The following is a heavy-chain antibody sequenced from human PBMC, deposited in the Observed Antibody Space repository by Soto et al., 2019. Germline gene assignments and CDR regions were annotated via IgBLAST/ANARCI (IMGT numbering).Heavy chain of an antibody. D-gene: IGHD3-3*01. Sequence: SETLSLTCTVFGGSISSGGYYWSWIRQHPXKGLEWIGYIYYSGSTYYNPSLKSRVTISVDTSKNQFPLKLSSVTAADTAVYYCARRRDYDFWSGYYTTDNWFDPWGQGTLVTVSS. CDR1: GGSISSGGYY. V-gene: IGHV4-31*03. J-gene: IGHJ5*02. CDR3: ARRRDYDFWSGYYTTDNWFDP. CDR2: IYYSGST.